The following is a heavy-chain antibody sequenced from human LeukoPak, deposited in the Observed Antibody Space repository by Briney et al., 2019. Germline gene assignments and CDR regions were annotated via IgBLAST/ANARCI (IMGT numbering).Heavy chain of an antibody. D-gene: IGHD3-22*01. CDR3: ARDLNYYDSSGYFLDY. CDR2: IWYDGSNK. CDR1: GFTFSSYG. Sequence: SGGSLRLSCAASGFTFSSYGMHWVRQAPGKGLEWVAVIWYDGSNKYYADSVKGRFTISRDNSKNTLYLQMNSLRAEDTAVYYCARDLNYYDSSGYFLDYWGRGTLVTVSS. V-gene: IGHV3-33*01. J-gene: IGHJ4*02.